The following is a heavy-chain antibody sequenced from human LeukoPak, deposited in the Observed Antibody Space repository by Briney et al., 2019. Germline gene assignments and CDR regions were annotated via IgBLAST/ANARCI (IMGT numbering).Heavy chain of an antibody. Sequence: ALVTVSCTASRHTFTFWHIHWVRQAPGQGREWMDWINPNSGVTNYAQNFQGRVTLTRDTSVNTLYMELSSLRYDDTAIYYCAIIFGGSWCLWFDPWGRGTLVTVSS. J-gene: IGHJ5*02. CDR2: INPNSGVT. CDR3: AIIFGGSWCLWFDP. CDR1: RHTFTFWH. V-gene: IGHV1-2*02. D-gene: IGHD4/OR15-4a*01.